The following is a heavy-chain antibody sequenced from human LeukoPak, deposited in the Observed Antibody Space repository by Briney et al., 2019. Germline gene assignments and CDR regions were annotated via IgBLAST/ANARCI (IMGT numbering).Heavy chain of an antibody. CDR1: GFTFSSYA. CDR3: AKDNAWQWLVLWMGNWFDP. CDR2: ISGSGGST. V-gene: IGHV3-23*01. D-gene: IGHD6-19*01. Sequence: PGGSLRLSCAASGFTFSSYAMSWVRQAPGKGLEWVSAISGSGGSTYYADSVKGRFTISRDNSKNTLYLQMNSLRAEDTAVYYCAKDNAWQWLVLWMGNWFDPWGQGTLVTVSS. J-gene: IGHJ5*02.